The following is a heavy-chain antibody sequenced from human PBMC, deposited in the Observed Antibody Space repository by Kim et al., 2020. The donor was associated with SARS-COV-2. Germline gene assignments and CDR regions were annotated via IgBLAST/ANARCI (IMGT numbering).Heavy chain of an antibody. CDR3: ARDCSTTTCSDY. J-gene: IGHJ4*02. Sequence: GGSLRLSCAASGFTFATHGMNWVRQAPGKGLEWVSYISATSTTKYYADSVKGRFTISRDNAKNSLFLQMDSLRAEDTAVYYCARDCSTTTCSDYWGQGTLVTVSS. V-gene: IGHV3-48*04. CDR1: GFTFATHG. CDR2: ISATSTTK. D-gene: IGHD2-2*01.